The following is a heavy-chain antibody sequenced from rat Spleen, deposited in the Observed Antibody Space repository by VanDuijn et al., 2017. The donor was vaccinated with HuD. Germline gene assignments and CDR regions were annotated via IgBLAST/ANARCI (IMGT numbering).Heavy chain of an antibody. V-gene: IGHV3-3*01. D-gene: IGHD1-12*01. J-gene: IGHJ3*01. CDR1: GYSITSTFR. Sequence: EVQLQESGPGLVKPSQSLSLTCSVTGYSITSTFRWNWIRKFPGNKLEWMGYISSAGSTNYNPSLKSRISITRDTSKNQFFLQVNSVTTEDTATYYCARSSGDVMAAWGQGTLVIVSS. CDR3: ARSSGDVMAA. CDR2: ISSAGST.